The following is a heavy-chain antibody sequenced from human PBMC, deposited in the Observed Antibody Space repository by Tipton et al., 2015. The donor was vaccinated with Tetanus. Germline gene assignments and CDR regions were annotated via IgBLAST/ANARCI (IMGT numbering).Heavy chain of an antibody. CDR3: ARLKTGKTGSSWYLLGGPFDY. D-gene: IGHD6-19*01. CDR2: IFSSGGT. J-gene: IGHJ4*02. Sequence: TLSLTCTVSGDSISRSSDYWGWIRQPPGKGLEWIGIIFSSGGTYSNPSLKSRLTIAVDTSKNQFSLRGTSVTAADTAVYYCARLKTGKTGSSWYLLGGPFDYWGQGTLVTVSS. V-gene: IGHV4-39*01. CDR1: GDSISRSSDY.